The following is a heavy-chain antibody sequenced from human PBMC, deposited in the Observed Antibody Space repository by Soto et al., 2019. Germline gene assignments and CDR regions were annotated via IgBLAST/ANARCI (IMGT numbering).Heavy chain of an antibody. CDR3: ARSGPKTRITMIVVVEYGMDV. CDR2: IYYSGST. CDR1: GGSISSYY. D-gene: IGHD3-22*01. J-gene: IGHJ6*02. Sequence: PSETLSLTCTVSGGSISSYYWSWIRQPPGKGLEWIGYIYYSGSTNYNPSLKSRVTISVNTSKNQFSLKLSSVTAADTAVYYCARSGPKTRITMIVVVEYGMDVWGQGTTVT. V-gene: IGHV4-59*12.